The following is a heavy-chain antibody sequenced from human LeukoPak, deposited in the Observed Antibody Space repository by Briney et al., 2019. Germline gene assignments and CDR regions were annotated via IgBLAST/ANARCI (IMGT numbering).Heavy chain of an antibody. Sequence: SVKVSCRASGGTFSSYAISWVRQAPGQGLEWMGGIIPIFGTANYAQKFQGRVTITTDESTSTAYMELSSLRSEDTAVYYCASVGATRKNAFDIWGQGTMVTVSS. CDR2: IIPIFGTA. CDR3: ASVGATRKNAFDI. CDR1: GGTFSSYA. D-gene: IGHD1-26*01. J-gene: IGHJ3*02. V-gene: IGHV1-69*05.